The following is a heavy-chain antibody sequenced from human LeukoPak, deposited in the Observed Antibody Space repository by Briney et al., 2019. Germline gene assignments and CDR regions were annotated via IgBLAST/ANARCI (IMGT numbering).Heavy chain of an antibody. CDR2: IYYSGST. D-gene: IGHD4-17*01. J-gene: IGHJ4*02. Sequence: AETLSLTCNVSGGSISSYYWSWIRQPPGKGLEWIGYIYYSGSTNYNPSLNSRVTVSVDTSKNQFSLKLTSVTAADTAVYYCARGSRSLGVTTVTRGFDYWGQGTLVTVSS. V-gene: IGHV4-59*01. CDR3: ARGSRSLGVTTVTRGFDY. CDR1: GGSISSYY.